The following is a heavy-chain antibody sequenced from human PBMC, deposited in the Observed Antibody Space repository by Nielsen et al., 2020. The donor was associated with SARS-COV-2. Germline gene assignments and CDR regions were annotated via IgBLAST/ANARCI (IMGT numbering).Heavy chain of an antibody. CDR2: IYYSGST. D-gene: IGHD5-18*01. Sequence: GSLRLSCTVSGGSISSSSYYWGWIRQPPGKGLEWIGSIYYSGSTYYNLSLKSRVTISVDKSKNQFSLKLSSVTAADTAVYYCARFTAGAAMGDWGQGTLVTVSS. J-gene: IGHJ4*02. CDR1: GGSISSSSYY. CDR3: ARFTAGAAMGD. V-gene: IGHV4-39*07.